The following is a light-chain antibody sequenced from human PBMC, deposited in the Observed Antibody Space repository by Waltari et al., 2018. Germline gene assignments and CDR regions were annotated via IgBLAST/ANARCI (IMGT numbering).Light chain of an antibody. CDR3: LHRSNWPPLFT. CDR1: QSVSRY. CDR2: DTF. Sequence: EIVLTQPPVTLSLSPGERATLSCSASQSVSRYLAWYQQKPGQAPRLLIYDTFSRASGIPARFSGSGSGTDFTLTISSLEPEDFAVYYCLHRSNWPPLFTFGPGTKVDIK. V-gene: IGKV3-11*01. J-gene: IGKJ3*01.